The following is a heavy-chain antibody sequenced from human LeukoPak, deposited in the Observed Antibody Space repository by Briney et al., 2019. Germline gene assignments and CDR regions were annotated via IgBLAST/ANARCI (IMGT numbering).Heavy chain of an antibody. V-gene: IGHV4-34*01. Sequence: SETLSLTCAVYGGSFSGYYWSWIRQPPGKGLEGIGEINHSGSTNYNPSLKSRVTISVDTSKNQFSLKLSSVTAADTAVYYCARRGYYYMDVWGKGTTVTVSS. J-gene: IGHJ6*03. CDR1: GGSFSGYY. D-gene: IGHD2-15*01. CDR2: INHSGST. CDR3: ARRGYYYMDV.